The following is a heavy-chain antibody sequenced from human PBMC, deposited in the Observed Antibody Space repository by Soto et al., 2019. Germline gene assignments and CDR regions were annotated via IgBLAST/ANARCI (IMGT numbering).Heavy chain of an antibody. CDR2: IWYDGSNK. V-gene: IGHV3-33*01. J-gene: IGHJ3*02. D-gene: IGHD6-19*01. CDR1: GFTFSSYG. CDR3: ARVSGWYLDAFDI. Sequence: GGSLRLSCAASGFTFSSYGTHWVRQAPGKGLEWVAVIWYDGSNKYYADSVKGRFTISRDNSKNTLYLQMNSLRAEDTAVYYCARVSGWYLDAFDIWGQGTMVTV.